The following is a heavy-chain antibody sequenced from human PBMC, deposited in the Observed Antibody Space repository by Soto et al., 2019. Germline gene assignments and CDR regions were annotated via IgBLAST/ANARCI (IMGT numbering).Heavy chain of an antibody. D-gene: IGHD3-10*01. CDR1: GFTFDDYA. CDR2: ISGDGGST. V-gene: IGHV3-43*02. Sequence: GGSLRLSCAASGFTFDDYAMHWVRQAPGKGLEWVSLISGDGGSTYYADSVKGRFTISRDNSKNSLYLQMNSLRTEDTALYSCAKEDGSGSYYACDIWGQGTMVTVSS. J-gene: IGHJ3*02. CDR3: AKEDGSGSYYACDI.